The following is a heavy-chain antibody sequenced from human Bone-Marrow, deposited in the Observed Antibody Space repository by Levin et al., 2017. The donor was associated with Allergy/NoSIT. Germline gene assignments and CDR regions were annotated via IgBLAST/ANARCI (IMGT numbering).Heavy chain of an antibody. J-gene: IGHJ6*04. CDR3: ARQGMSITVDV. CDR1: GYAFTNFP. Sequence: ASVKVSCQASGYAFTNFPIHWVRQAPGQNLEWMGWINAANGNTRYSQKFQGRVGITRDTSASTAYMELSSLTSEDTAVYYCARQGMSITVDVWGKGTTVVVSS. D-gene: IGHD3-10*01. CDR2: INAANGNT. V-gene: IGHV1-3*01.